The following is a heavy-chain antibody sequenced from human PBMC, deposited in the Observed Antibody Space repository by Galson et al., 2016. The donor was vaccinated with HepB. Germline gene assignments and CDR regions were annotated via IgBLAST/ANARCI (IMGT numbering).Heavy chain of an antibody. V-gene: IGHV1-2*02. CDR2: INPNSGGT. J-gene: IGHJ4*02. CDR1: AHTFTAYY. CDR3: ARGHYYDSRGYYYLLDY. D-gene: IGHD3-22*01. Sequence: SVKVSCKASAHTFTAYYIHWVRQAPGQGLEWMGWINPNSGGTDFAQKFQGRVTMTRDTSISTAYMELSRLESDDTAVYYCARGHYYDSRGYYYLLDYWGQGTLVTVSS.